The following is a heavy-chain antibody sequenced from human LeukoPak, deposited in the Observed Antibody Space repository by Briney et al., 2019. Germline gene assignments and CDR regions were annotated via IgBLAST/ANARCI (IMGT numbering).Heavy chain of an antibody. CDR1: GFTFSSYG. D-gene: IGHD3-16*01. Sequence: PGGSLRLSCAASGFTFSSYGMHWVRQAPGEGLGWVGFIRYDGSNKYYADYVKGRFTISRDNSKNTLYLQMNSLRAEDTDVYYCARVGVVWGPETDMYYMDVWGKGTTVTVSS. CDR3: ARVGVVWGPETDMYYMDV. J-gene: IGHJ6*03. V-gene: IGHV3-30*02. CDR2: IRYDGSNK.